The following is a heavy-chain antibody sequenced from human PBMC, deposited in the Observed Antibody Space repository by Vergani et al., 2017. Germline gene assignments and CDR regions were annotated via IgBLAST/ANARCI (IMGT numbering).Heavy chain of an antibody. CDR3: ARDTGRMIVVVQYAFDI. CDR1: GFTFSSYS. Sequence: EVQLVESGGGLVKPGGSLRLSCAASGFTFSSYSMNWVRQAPGKGLEWVSSISSSSSYIYYADSVKGRFTISRDNAKNSLYLQMNSLRAEDTAVYYCARDTGRMIVVVQYAFDIWGQGTMVTVSS. D-gene: IGHD3-22*01. J-gene: IGHJ3*02. CDR2: ISSSSSYI. V-gene: IGHV3-21*01.